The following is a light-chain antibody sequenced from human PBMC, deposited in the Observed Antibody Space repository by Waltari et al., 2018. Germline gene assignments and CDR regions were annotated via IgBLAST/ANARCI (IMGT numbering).Light chain of an antibody. CDR3: QETYSSPPST. V-gene: IGKV1-39*01. J-gene: IGKJ1*01. CDR2: SAS. Sequence: DIQVTQSPSSLSAPVGDRVSITSRASQSIGNYLNWYQHKPGKAPKLLSYSASSLQSGVPSRFSGSGSGTDFTLTITSLQPEDFATYYCQETYSSPPSTFGPGTKVESK. CDR1: QSIGNY.